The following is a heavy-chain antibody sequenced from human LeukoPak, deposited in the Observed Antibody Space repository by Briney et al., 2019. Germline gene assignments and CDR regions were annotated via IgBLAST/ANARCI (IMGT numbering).Heavy chain of an antibody. Sequence: ASEKVSCKASGYTFTSYYMHWVRQAPGQGLEWMGIINPIGGSTRYAQKFQGTGTITSDTSTSTVYMDLSSLRSEDTAVYYCAREGFMVRGVILTGACDYWRQGPLVTVST. CDR3: AREGFMVRGVILTGACDY. V-gene: IGHV1-46*01. CDR1: GYTFTSYY. J-gene: IGHJ4*02. D-gene: IGHD3-10*01. CDR2: INPIGGST.